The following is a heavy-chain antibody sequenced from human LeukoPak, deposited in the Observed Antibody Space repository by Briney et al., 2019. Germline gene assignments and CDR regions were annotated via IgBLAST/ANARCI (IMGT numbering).Heavy chain of an antibody. Sequence: SGGSLRLSCAASGFTVSSNYMSWVRQAPGKGLEWVSAISGSGGSTYYADSVKGRFTISRDNSKNTLYLQMNSLRAEDTAVYYCAKDQYSSGWPYYFDYWGQGTLVTVSS. CDR2: ISGSGGST. V-gene: IGHV3-23*01. D-gene: IGHD6-19*01. CDR3: AKDQYSSGWPYYFDY. CDR1: GFTVSSNY. J-gene: IGHJ4*02.